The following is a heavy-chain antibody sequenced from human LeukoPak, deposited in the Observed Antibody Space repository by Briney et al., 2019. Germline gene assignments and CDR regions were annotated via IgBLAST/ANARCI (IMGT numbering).Heavy chain of an antibody. V-gene: IGHV4-61*02. CDR2: IYSSGNT. CDR1: GDSISGVSSY. Sequence: SETLSLTCTASGDSISGVSSYWSWIRQPAGKALEWIGRIYSSGNTNYNPSLKSRVTMSLDASKNQFSLKLTSVTAADTAVYYCARENIELVPAAVDGWFDPWGQGTLVTVSS. D-gene: IGHD2-2*01. J-gene: IGHJ5*02. CDR3: ARENIELVPAAVDGWFDP.